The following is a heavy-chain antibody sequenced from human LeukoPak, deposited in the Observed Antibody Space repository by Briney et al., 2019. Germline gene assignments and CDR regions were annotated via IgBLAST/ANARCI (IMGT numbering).Heavy chain of an antibody. J-gene: IGHJ4*02. CDR3: ARDSLAYFDF. CDR1: GFTFNNFE. Sequence: GGSLRLSCAASGFTFNNFEMNWVRQAPGKGLEWISYISSSGSTMYYADSVKGRFTISREDAKNSLSLQMNNLRAEDTAVYYCARDSLAYFDFWGQGTLVTVSS. V-gene: IGHV3-48*03. CDR2: ISSSGSTM. D-gene: IGHD3-3*02.